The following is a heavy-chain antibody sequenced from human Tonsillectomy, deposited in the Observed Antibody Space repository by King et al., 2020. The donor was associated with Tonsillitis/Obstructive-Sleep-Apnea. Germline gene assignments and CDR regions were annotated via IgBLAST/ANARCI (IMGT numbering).Heavy chain of an antibody. J-gene: IGHJ4*02. CDR1: GGSFSGNY. CDR3: ARVGNCSSTGCFDY. Sequence: QQWGAGLLKPSETLSLTCAVHGGSFSGNYWTGIRQPPGKGLEWIGEINHSGGTKYNPSLKGRATISVNTPKSQFSLMLNSVTAADTAVYYCARVGNCSSTGCFDYWGQGTLVTVSS. CDR2: INHSGGT. V-gene: IGHV4-34*01. D-gene: IGHD2-2*03.